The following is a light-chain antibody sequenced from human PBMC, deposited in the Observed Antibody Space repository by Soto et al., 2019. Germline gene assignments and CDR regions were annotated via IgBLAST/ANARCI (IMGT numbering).Light chain of an antibody. Sequence: QPVLTQPPSVSATPGQGVTLSCSGGDSNIGSTAVNWYQQVPGTAPKLLIYSSNQRPSGVPDRISGSKSGTSASLAISGLQSEDEADYYCAAWDDDLHVWLFGGGTQLTVL. CDR3: AAWDDDLHVWL. CDR2: SSN. J-gene: IGLJ7*01. V-gene: IGLV1-44*01. CDR1: DSNIGSTA.